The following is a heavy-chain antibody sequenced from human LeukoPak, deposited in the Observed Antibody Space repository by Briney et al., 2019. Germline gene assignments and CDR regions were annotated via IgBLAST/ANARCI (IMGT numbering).Heavy chain of an antibody. J-gene: IGHJ4*02. Sequence: SQTLSLTCAISGDSLSSNSAAWNWIRQSPSRGLEWLGRTYYRSKWYNDYAVSVKSRITINPDTSKNQFSLQLNSVTPEDTAVYYCAREGVADSSSWYWGPDYFDYWGQGTLVTVSS. CDR2: TYYRSKWYN. V-gene: IGHV6-1*01. D-gene: IGHD6-13*01. CDR3: AREGVADSSSWYWGPDYFDY. CDR1: GDSLSSNSAA.